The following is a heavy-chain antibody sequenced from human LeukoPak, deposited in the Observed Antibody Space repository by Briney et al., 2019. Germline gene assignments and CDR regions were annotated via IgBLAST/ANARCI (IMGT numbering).Heavy chain of an antibody. Sequence: GESLKISCKGSGYSFTSYWIGWVRQVPGKGLEWMGIIYPGDSDTRYSPSFQGQVTISADKSISTAYLQWSSLKASDTAMYYCARHEGVGSYSSSWFSPDFWGQGTLVTVSS. CDR3: ARHEGVGSYSSSWFSPDF. J-gene: IGHJ4*02. CDR2: IYPGDSDT. V-gene: IGHV5-51*01. CDR1: GYSFTSYW. D-gene: IGHD6-13*01.